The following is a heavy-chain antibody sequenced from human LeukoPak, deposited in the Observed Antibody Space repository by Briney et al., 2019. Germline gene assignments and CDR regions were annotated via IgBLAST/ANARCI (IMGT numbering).Heavy chain of an antibody. CDR2: IWSDVSNK. V-gene: IGHV3-33*01. D-gene: IGHD3-22*01. CDR3: ARDLEDSSPFGAFDM. J-gene: IGHJ3*02. CDR1: GFTFSRYG. Sequence: GGSLRLSCAASGFTFSRYGMHWVRQAPGKGLEWVAVIWSDVSNKYYVDSVKGRLTISRDNSKNTLYLQMNSLRAEDTAVYYCARDLEDSSPFGAFDMWGQGTMVTVSS.